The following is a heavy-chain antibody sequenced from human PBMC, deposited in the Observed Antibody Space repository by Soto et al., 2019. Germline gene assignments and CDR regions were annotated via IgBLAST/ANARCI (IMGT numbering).Heavy chain of an antibody. J-gene: IGHJ4*02. V-gene: IGHV3-21*01. D-gene: IGHD6-19*01. CDR2: ISSSSSYI. CDR1: GFTFSSYS. Sequence: PGGSLRLSCAASGFTFSSYSMNWVRQAPGKGLEWVSSISSSSSYIYYADSVKGRFTISRDNAKNSLYLQMNSLRAEDTAVYYCARPQKYSSGLIDYWGQGTLVSVSS. CDR3: ARPQKYSSGLIDY.